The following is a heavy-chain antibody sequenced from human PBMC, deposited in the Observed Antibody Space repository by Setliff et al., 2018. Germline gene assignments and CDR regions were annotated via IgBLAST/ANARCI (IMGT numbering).Heavy chain of an antibody. CDR2: IRPLRGDT. D-gene: IGHD1-7*01. Sequence: ASVKVSCKASGYIFSAYHVHWVRQAPGQGPEWVGCIRPLRGDTKSAQKFQGRLTMTGDASINTAFMELTGLTSDDMAVYYCARAPSGTGFYHFFSYMDVWGKGTTVTVSS. CDR3: ARAPSGTGFYHFFSYMDV. CDR1: GYIFSAYH. V-gene: IGHV1-2*02. J-gene: IGHJ6*03.